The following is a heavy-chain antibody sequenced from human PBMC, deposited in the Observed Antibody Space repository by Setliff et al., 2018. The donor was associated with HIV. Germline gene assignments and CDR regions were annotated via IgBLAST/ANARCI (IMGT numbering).Heavy chain of an antibody. V-gene: IGHV4-39*01. D-gene: IGHD3-10*01. J-gene: IGHJ2*01. Sequence: PSETLSLTCTVSGASIGSSTYYWGCIRQPPGKGLEWIGSIYYSGSTYYNPSLKSRVTISRDTSKNHFSLKLSSVTAADTAIYYCARHHAEGSGSYAALKRYFDLWGRGTLVTVSS. CDR3: ARHHAEGSGSYAALKRYFDL. CDR2: IYYSGST. CDR1: GASIGSSTYY.